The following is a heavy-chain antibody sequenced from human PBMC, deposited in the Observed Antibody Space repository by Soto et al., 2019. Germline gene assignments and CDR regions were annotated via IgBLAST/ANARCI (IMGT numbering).Heavy chain of an antibody. Sequence: SETLSLTCSVLDDSISDSRYYWGWIRQSPEKGLEWIGSISHDGHAYYNPPLKSRVTLFADTSRNQFSLKMKSVTVAETALYFCERKVYGEYSGGNWFDSWGQGAPVTVSS. J-gene: IGHJ5*01. CDR2: ISHDGHA. CDR1: DDSISDSRYY. CDR3: ERKVYGEYSGGNWFDS. D-gene: IGHD4-17*01. V-gene: IGHV4-39*01.